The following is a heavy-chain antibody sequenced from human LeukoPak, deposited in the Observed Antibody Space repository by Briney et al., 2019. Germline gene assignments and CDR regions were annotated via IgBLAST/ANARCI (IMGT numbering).Heavy chain of an antibody. D-gene: IGHD4-17*01. CDR3: ARVSDYGDYVDY. V-gene: IGHV1-2*06. CDR2: INPNSGGT. CDR1: GYTFTGYY. J-gene: IGHJ4*02. Sequence: ASVKVSCKASGYTFTGYYMHWVRQAPGQGLEWMGRINPNSGGTNYAQKFQGRVTMTRDTSISTAYMELSRLRSDDTAVYYCARVSDYGDYVDYWGQGTLVTVSS.